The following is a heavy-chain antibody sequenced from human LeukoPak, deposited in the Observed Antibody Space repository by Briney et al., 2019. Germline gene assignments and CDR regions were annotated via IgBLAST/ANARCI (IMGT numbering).Heavy chain of an antibody. D-gene: IGHD3-16*01. V-gene: IGHV3-30-3*01. CDR2: ISYDGSNK. J-gene: IGHJ5*02. CDR1: GFTFSSYA. Sequence: GGSLRLSCAASGFTFSSYATHWVRQAPGKGLEWVAVISYDGSNKYYADSVKGRFTISRDNSKNTLYLQMNSLRAEDTAVYYCARDLPMITFGGGFDPWGQGTLVTVSS. CDR3: ARDLPMITFGGGFDP.